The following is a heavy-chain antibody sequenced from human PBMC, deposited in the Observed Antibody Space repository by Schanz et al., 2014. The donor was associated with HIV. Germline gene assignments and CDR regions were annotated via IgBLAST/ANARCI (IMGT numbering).Heavy chain of an antibody. CDR3: ARDQNVISMVRGVMGGGDY. CDR2: INPGSGGT. D-gene: IGHD3-10*01. V-gene: IGHV1-2*02. Sequence: QVQLVQSGAEVKKPGASVKVSCKASGYTFTGYFMHWVRQAPGQGLEWMGWINPGSGGTNYAEKFQGRVTVTRETSISTAYRELRRLRSDDTAVYYCARDQNVISMVRGVMGGGDYWGQGTLVTVSS. J-gene: IGHJ4*02. CDR1: GYTFTGYF.